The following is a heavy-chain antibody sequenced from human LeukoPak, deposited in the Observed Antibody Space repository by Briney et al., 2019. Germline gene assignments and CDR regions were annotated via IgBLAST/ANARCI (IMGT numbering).Heavy chain of an antibody. V-gene: IGHV3-23*01. CDR2: ISGSGGST. Sequence: GGSLRLSCAASGFTFSSYAMSWVRQAPGKGLEWVSAISGSGGSTYYADSVKGRFTISRDNSKNTLYLQMNSLRAEDTAVYYCAKAYCSSTSCPADYRGQGTLVTVSS. CDR1: GFTFSSYA. J-gene: IGHJ4*02. D-gene: IGHD2-2*01. CDR3: AKAYCSSTSCPADY.